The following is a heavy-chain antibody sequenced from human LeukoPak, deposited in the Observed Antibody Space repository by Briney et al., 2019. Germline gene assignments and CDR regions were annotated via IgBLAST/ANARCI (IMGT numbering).Heavy chain of an antibody. V-gene: IGHV3-30*02. CDR1: GFTLNTYG. CDR3: ARGDGYCSSASCSDN. D-gene: IGHD2-2*03. CDR2: IRFDGSNK. Sequence: GGSLKLSCAASGFTLNTYGMHWVRQDPGKGLEWVAFIRFDGSNKYYADSVKGRFTISRDNSKNTLYLQMKSLRPEDTAVYYCARGDGYCSSASCSDNWGQGTLVIVSS. J-gene: IGHJ4*02.